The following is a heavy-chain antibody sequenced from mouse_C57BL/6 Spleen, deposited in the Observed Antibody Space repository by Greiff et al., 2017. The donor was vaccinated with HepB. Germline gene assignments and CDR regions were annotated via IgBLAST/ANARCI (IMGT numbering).Heavy chain of an antibody. CDR3: ARSLLDSSGAGAY. Sequence: QVQLQQSGAELVKPGASVKISCKASGYAFSSYWMNWVKQRPGKGLEWIGQIYPGDGDTNYNGKFKGKATLTADKSSSTAYMQLSSLTSEDSAVYFCARSLLDSSGAGAYWGQGTLVTVSA. J-gene: IGHJ3*01. CDR1: GYAFSSYW. D-gene: IGHD3-2*02. CDR2: IYPGDGDT. V-gene: IGHV1-80*01.